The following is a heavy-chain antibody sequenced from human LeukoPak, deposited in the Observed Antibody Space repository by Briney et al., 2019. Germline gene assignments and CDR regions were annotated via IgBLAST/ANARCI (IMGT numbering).Heavy chain of an antibody. CDR1: GYTFTSYG. CDR3: ARAPAIAVVLFSPSFDY. Sequence: GASVKVSCKASGYTFTSYGISWVRQAPGQGLEWMGWISAYNGNTNYAQNFQGRVTMTIDTSTTTAYMEMNNLRSDDTAVYYCARAPAIAVVLFSPSFDYWGQGTLVTVSS. CDR2: ISAYNGNT. V-gene: IGHV1-18*01. D-gene: IGHD2-15*01. J-gene: IGHJ4*02.